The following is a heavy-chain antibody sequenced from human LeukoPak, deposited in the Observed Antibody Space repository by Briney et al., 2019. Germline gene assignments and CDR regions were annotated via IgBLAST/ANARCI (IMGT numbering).Heavy chain of an antibody. CDR2: IWYDGSNK. CDR1: GFIFSSYG. CDR3: ARNGKWLVEGYYYYGMDV. J-gene: IGHJ6*02. D-gene: IGHD6-19*01. Sequence: GRSLRLSCAASGFIFSSYGMHWVRQAPGKGLEWVAVIWYDGSNKYYADSVKGRFTISRDNSKNTLYLQMNSLRADDTAVYHCARNGKWLVEGYYYYGMDVWGQGTTVTVSS. V-gene: IGHV3-33*01.